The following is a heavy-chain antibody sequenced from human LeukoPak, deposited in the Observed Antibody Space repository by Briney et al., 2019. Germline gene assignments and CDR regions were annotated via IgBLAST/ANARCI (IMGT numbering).Heavy chain of an antibody. Sequence: GASVKVSCKTSGYPFSDYYIHWIRQASGQGLESMGWIDPKNGDTKYAQRSQGRLTISMDTSIDTVYMELSSLRYDDTAVYYCARLSALWGLGTLVTVSS. CDR2: IDPKNGDT. CDR1: GYPFSDYY. CDR3: ARLSAL. J-gene: IGHJ4*02. V-gene: IGHV1-2*02.